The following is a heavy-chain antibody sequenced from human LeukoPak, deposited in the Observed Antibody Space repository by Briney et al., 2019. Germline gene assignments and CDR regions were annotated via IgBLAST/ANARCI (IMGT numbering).Heavy chain of an antibody. V-gene: IGHV1-69*01. CDR1: GGTFSNYA. J-gene: IGHJ4*02. Sequence: SVKVSCKASGGTFSNYAISWVRQAPGQGLEWMGGIIPIFGTANYAQKFQGRVTITADESTSTAYMELSSLRSEDTAVYYCARADYYDSSGYYDLDYWGQGTLVTVSS. CDR2: IIPIFGTA. D-gene: IGHD3-22*01. CDR3: ARADYYDSSGYYDLDY.